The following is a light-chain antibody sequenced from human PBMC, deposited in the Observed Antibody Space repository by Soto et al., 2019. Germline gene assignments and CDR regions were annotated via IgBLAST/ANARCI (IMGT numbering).Light chain of an antibody. V-gene: IGKV3-15*01. CDR1: QRVSSH. CDR3: HQYNNWPWT. CDR2: AAS. Sequence: ETVMTHSPVTLSVSPWDTTPLSCRASQRVSSHLAWYQQKPGQAPRLLIYAASTRATGIPVRFSGSGSETEFTLTIRSLQSEDSALYYCHQYNNWPWTFGQGTKVDIK. J-gene: IGKJ1*01.